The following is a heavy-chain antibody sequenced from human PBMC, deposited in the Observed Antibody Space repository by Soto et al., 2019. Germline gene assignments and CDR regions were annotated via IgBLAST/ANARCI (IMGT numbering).Heavy chain of an antibody. D-gene: IGHD5-18*01. CDR2: INPYNGNT. CDR3: ARDTAMALPDA. J-gene: IGHJ4*02. CDR1: GYTFTSYA. Sequence: QVQLVQSGTEVKKPGASVKVSCKASGYTFTSYAISWVRQAPGQGLEWMGWINPYNGNTNYAQKLQGRVTMTTDTSPSTAYMGLRSLRSDDTALYYCARDTAMALPDAWGQGTLVTVSS. V-gene: IGHV1-18*01.